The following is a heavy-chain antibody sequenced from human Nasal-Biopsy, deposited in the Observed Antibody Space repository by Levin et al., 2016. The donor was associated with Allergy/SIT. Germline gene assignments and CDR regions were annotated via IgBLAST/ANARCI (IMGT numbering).Heavy chain of an antibody. Sequence: SETLSLTCAVSGASITSSNWWSWVRQSPRQGLEWIAEIHHSGSANYSPSLKSRVTISVDKTKNQFSLKLSSVTAADTGVYFCARESASPGSGIYALDYWGQGKVVTVSS. D-gene: IGHD3-10*01. CDR2: IHHSGSA. V-gene: IGHV4/OR15-8*01. J-gene: IGHJ4*02. CDR3: ARESASPGSGIYALDY. CDR1: GASITSSNW.